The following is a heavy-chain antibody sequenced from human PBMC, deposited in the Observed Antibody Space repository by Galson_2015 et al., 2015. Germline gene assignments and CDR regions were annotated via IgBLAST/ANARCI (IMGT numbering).Heavy chain of an antibody. CDR3: VKLQTAMVNDGMDV. D-gene: IGHD5-18*01. CDR1: GFTFSSYA. J-gene: IGHJ6*02. CDR2: ISSNGGST. V-gene: IGHV3-64D*08. Sequence: SLRLSCAASGFTFSSYAMHWVRQAPGKGLEYVSAISSNGGSTYYADSVKGRFTISRDNSKNTLYLQMSSLRAEGTAVYYCVKLQTAMVNDGMDVWGQGTTVTVSS.